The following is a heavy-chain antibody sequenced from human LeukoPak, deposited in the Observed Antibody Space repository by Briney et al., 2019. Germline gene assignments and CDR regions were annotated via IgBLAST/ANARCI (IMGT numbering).Heavy chain of an antibody. J-gene: IGHJ4*02. V-gene: IGHV4-34*01. D-gene: IGHD5-12*01. CDR2: INHSGST. Sequence: SETLSLTCAVYGGSFSGYYWSWIRQPPGKGLEWIGEINHSGSTNYNPSLKSRVTTSVDTSKNQFSLKLSSVTAADTAVYYCASTIVATIKASRRGPYYFDYWGQGTLVTVSS. CDR1: GGSFSGYY. CDR3: ASTIVATIKASRRGPYYFDY.